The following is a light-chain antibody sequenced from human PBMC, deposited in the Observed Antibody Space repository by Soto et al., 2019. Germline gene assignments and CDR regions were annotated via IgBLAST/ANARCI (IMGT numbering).Light chain of an antibody. Sequence: DIQMTQSPSTLSASVGDRVTTTCRASQSISSWLAWYQQKPGKAPKLLIYDASSLESGVPSRFSGSGSGTEFTITTSSLQPDDFATYYCQQYNSYWRTFGQGTKVDIK. CDR1: QSISSW. CDR3: QQYNSYWRT. V-gene: IGKV1-5*01. CDR2: DAS. J-gene: IGKJ1*01.